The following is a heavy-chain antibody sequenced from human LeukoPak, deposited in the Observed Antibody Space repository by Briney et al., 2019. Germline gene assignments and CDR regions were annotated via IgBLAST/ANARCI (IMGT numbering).Heavy chain of an antibody. Sequence: GGSLRLSSAVSGFTVSSNYLSWVRQAPGKGLEWVSVIYSGGNTYYADSVKGRFTISRDNSKNTLYLQMNSLRAEDTAVYYCARGDHYDILTGSLDYWGQGTLVTVSS. CDR1: GFTVSSNY. J-gene: IGHJ4*02. D-gene: IGHD3-9*01. CDR3: ARGDHYDILTGSLDY. CDR2: IYSGGNT. V-gene: IGHV3-66*01.